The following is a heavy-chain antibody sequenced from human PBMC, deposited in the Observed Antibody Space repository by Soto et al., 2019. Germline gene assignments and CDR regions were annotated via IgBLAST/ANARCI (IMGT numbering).Heavy chain of an antibody. Sequence: QVQLVESGGGVVQPGRSLRLSCAASGFTFSSYGMHWVRQAPGKGLEWVAVISYDGSNKYYADSVKGRFTISRDNSKNTLYLQMNSLRAEDTAVYYCAKVTPYSYGPFYYYGMDVW. CDR2: ISYDGSNK. V-gene: IGHV3-30*18. J-gene: IGHJ6*01. CDR3: AKVTPYSYGPFYYYGMDV. D-gene: IGHD5-18*01. CDR1: GFTFSSYG.